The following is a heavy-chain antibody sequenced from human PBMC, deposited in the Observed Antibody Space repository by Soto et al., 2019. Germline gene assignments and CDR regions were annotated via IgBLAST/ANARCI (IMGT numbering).Heavy chain of an antibody. Sequence: SETLSLTCTVSGGSISSGGYYWSWIRQHPGKGLEWIGYIYYSGSTYYNPSLKSRVTISVDTSKNQFSLKLSSVTAADTAVYYCARARASQFDRRGPEEHFDYWGQGTRVTVSS. CDR2: IYYSGST. CDR3: ARARASQFDRRGPEEHFDY. J-gene: IGHJ4*02. V-gene: IGHV4-31*03. D-gene: IGHD1-1*01. CDR1: GGSISSGGYY.